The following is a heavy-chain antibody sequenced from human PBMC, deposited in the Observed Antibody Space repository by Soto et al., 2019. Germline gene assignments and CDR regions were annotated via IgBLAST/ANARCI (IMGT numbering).Heavy chain of an antibody. CDR2: ISYSGST. CDR3: ARENHQLPVAGSVIAY. Sequence: PSETLSLTCTVSGGSISSGGYYWSWIRQHPGKGLAWFGYISYSGSTYYNPSLKSRVTISVDTPKNQFSLQLTSLTTADTAVYYCARENHQLPVAGSVIAYWGQGTLVTVSA. J-gene: IGHJ4*02. D-gene: IGHD2-2*01. CDR1: GGSISSGGYY. V-gene: IGHV4-31*03.